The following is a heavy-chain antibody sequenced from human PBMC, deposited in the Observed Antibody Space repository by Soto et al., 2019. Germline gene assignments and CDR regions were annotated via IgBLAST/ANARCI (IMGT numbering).Heavy chain of an antibody. CDR2: ISGSSSDT. CDR3: VKEARLADV. V-gene: IGHV3-11*06. Sequence: GGSLRLSCAASGFSFIHNYMNWIRQVPGKGLEWLSYISGSSSDTNYADSVRGRFTISRDNAKNPLYLQMNSLRVEDTGVYYCVKEARLADVWGQGTTVTVSS. D-gene: IGHD6-25*01. J-gene: IGHJ6*02. CDR1: GFSFIHNY.